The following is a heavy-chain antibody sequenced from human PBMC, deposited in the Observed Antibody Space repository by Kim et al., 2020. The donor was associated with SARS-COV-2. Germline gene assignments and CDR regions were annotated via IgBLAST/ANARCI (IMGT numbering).Heavy chain of an antibody. CDR3: AALDSVQVPGGI. V-gene: IGHV3-48*03. D-gene: IGHD3-10*01. J-gene: IGHJ4*02. Sequence: HVDSLKGRFTMSRDNAKNALYLQMNSLITEDTAIYYCAALDSVQVPGGIWGQGTLVTVSS.